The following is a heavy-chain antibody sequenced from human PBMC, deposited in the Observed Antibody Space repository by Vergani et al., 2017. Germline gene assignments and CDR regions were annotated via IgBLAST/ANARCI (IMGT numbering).Heavy chain of an antibody. J-gene: IGHJ3*02. CDR1: GGSISSSSYY. CDR3: ARAWRVPAAKPAARPPTAFDI. D-gene: IGHD2-2*02. Sequence: QLQLQESGPGLVKPSETLSLTCTVSGGSISSSSYYWSWIRQHPGKGLEWIGYIYYSGSTYYNPSLKSRVTISVDTSKNQFSLKLSSVTAADTAVYYCARAWRVPAAKPAARPPTAFDIWGQGTMVTVSS. V-gene: IGHV4-31*03. CDR2: IYYSGST.